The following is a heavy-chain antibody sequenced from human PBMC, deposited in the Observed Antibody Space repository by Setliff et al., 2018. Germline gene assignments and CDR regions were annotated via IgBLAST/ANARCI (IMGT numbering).Heavy chain of an antibody. V-gene: IGHV3-49*04. J-gene: IGHJ4*02. Sequence: PGGSLRLSCTTSGFTFGDYAITWVRQAPGKGLEWVGFIRGKPSSGTTEYAASVKGRFTISRDDSKSIAYLQMSSLKTEDTALYYCTPWTGTSRLHYWGQGTQVTAPQ. CDR3: TPWTGTSRLHY. D-gene: IGHD1-7*01. CDR1: GFTFGDYA. CDR2: IRGKPSSGTT.